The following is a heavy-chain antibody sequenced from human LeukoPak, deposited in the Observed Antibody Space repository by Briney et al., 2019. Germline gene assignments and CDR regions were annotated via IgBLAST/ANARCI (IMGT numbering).Heavy chain of an antibody. CDR1: GYTFTSYG. CDR2: ISAYNGNT. Sequence: ASVKVSCKASGYTFTSYGISWVRQAPGQGLEWIGWISAYNGNTNYAQKLQGRVTMTTDTSTSTAYMELRSLRSDDTAVYYCARLRFLEWLLDYWGQGTLVTVSS. D-gene: IGHD3-3*01. J-gene: IGHJ4*02. V-gene: IGHV1-18*01. CDR3: ARLRFLEWLLDY.